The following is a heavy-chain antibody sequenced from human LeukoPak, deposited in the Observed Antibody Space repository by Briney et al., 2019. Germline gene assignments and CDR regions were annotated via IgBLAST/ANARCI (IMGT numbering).Heavy chain of an antibody. Sequence: GGSLRLSCAASGFTFSSYWMSWVRQAPGKGLEWVANIKQDGSGKYYVDSVKGRFTISRDNAKNSLYLQMNSLRAEDTAVYYCARDLRQGYCGGDCYFDYWGQGTLVTVSS. CDR1: GFTFSSYW. CDR2: IKQDGSGK. V-gene: IGHV3-7*01. D-gene: IGHD2-21*02. CDR3: ARDLRQGYCGGDCYFDY. J-gene: IGHJ4*02.